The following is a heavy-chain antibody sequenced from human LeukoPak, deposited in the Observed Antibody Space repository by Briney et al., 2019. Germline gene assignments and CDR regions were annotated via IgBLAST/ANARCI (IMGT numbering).Heavy chain of an antibody. V-gene: IGHV4-34*01. J-gene: IGHJ4*02. D-gene: IGHD5-12*01. CDR3: ARSGYSGYL. Sequence: SDTLSLTCAVYGGSFSGYYWSWIRQPPGKGLEWIGEINHSGSTNYNPSLKSRVTISVDTSKNQFSLKLSSVTAADTAVYYCARSGYSGYLWGQGTLVTVSS. CDR2: INHSGST. CDR1: GGSFSGYY.